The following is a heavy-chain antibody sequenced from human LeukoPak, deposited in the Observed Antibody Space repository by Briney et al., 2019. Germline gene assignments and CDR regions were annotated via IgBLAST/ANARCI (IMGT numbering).Heavy chain of an antibody. Sequence: SETLSLTCAVYGGSFSGYYWSWIRQPPGKGLEWIGEINHSGSTNHNPSLKSRVTISVDTSKNQFSLKLSSVTAADTAVYYCARGLSDGDYAPVNYYGMDVWGQGTTVTVSS. CDR1: GGSFSGYY. V-gene: IGHV4-34*01. CDR3: ARGLSDGDYAPVNYYGMDV. J-gene: IGHJ6*02. D-gene: IGHD4-17*01. CDR2: INHSGST.